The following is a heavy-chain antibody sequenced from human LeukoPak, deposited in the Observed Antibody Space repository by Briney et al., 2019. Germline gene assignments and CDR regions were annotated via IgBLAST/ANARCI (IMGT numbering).Heavy chain of an antibody. CDR3: VRVLSGSGSFDY. V-gene: IGHV3-74*01. CDR1: GFTFSSHW. CDR2: INTDGSTT. J-gene: IGHJ4*02. D-gene: IGHD3-10*01. Sequence: GGSLRLSCAASGFTFSSHWMHWVRQAPGEGLMWVSRINTDGSTTNYADSVKGRFTISRDNARNTLSLQMNSLRAEGTAVYYCVRVLSGSGSFDYWGQGTLVTVSP.